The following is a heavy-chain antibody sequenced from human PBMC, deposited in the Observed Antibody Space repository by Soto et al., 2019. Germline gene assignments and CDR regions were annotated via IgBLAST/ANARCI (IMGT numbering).Heavy chain of an antibody. CDR2: IIPIFGTA. D-gene: IGHD3-22*01. J-gene: IGHJ4*02. CDR1: GGTFSSYA. V-gene: IGHV1-69*06. Sequence: GAPVKVSCKASGGTFSSYAISWVLQAPGQGLEWMGGIIPIFGTANYAQKFQGRVTITADKSTSTAYMELSSLRSEDTAVYYCARKAYYDSSGYPFDYWGQGTLVTVSS. CDR3: ARKAYYDSSGYPFDY.